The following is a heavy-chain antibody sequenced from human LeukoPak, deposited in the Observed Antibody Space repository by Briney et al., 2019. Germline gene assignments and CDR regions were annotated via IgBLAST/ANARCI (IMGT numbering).Heavy chain of an antibody. CDR3: ARDFAVYGGNSGWGYYFDY. V-gene: IGHV4-31*03. J-gene: IGHJ4*02. CDR2: IYYSGST. Sequence: SQALSLTCTVSGGSISSGGYYWSWIRQHPGKGLEWIGYIYYSGSTYYNPSLKSRVTISVDTSKNQFSLKLSSVTAADTAVYYCARDFAVYGGNSGWGYYFDYWGQGTLVTVSS. D-gene: IGHD4-23*01. CDR1: GGSISSGGYY.